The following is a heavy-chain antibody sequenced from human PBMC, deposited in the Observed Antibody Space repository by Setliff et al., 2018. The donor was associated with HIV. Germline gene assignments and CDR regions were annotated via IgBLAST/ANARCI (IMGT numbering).Heavy chain of an antibody. CDR2: IYWNNNK. J-gene: IGHJ4*02. V-gene: IGHV2-5*01. CDR3: AYSGRQLRGPYFDF. CDR1: GLSLSTSGVG. D-gene: IGHD1-1*01. Sequence: SGPTLVNPTQPLTLTCTFSGLSLSTSGVGVGWIRQSPGKALEWLAFIYWNNNKHYSTSLKSRLTVTKDTSKNRVVFTTTNMDPVDTATYYCAYSGRQLRGPYFDFWGQGTPVTVSS.